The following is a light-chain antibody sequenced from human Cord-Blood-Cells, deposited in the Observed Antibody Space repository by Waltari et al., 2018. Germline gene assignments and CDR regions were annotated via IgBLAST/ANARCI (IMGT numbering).Light chain of an antibody. CDR2: DVS. V-gene: IGLV2-14*01. Sequence: SALTQPASVSGSPGPSITISCTGTSSDAGGYNYVSWYQQHPGKAPKLMIYDVSNRPSGVSNRFSGSKSGNTASLTISGLQAEDEADYYCSSYTSSSTLGVFGTGTKVTVL. CDR1: SSDAGGYNY. J-gene: IGLJ1*01. CDR3: SSYTSSSTLGV.